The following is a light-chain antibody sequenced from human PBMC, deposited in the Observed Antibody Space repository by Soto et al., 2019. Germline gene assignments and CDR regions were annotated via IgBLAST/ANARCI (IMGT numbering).Light chain of an antibody. CDR2: GAS. CDR3: QQYNSWPLT. J-gene: IGKJ4*01. V-gene: IGKV3-20*01. Sequence: PGERVTLSCRASQSVSSSYLTWYQQKPGQAPRLLIYGASTRATSIPARFSGSGSGTDFTLTISSLEPEDFAVYYCQQYNSWPLTFGGGTKVDI. CDR1: QSVSSSY.